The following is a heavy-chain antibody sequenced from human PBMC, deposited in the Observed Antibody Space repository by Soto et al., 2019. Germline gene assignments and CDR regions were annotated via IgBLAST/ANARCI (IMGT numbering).Heavy chain of an antibody. CDR3: ARAKSNYQTFDH. V-gene: IGHV4-59*01. J-gene: IGHJ4*02. D-gene: IGHD4-4*01. CDR2: IYYSGST. Sequence: SETLALTCTVSGDSMSSYYWSWIRQPPGKGLEWIGYIYYSGSTTYNPSLRSRVTMSVDTSKNQFSLRLSSVTAADTAVYYCARAKSNYQTFDHWGQGSQVTVSS. CDR1: GDSMSSYY.